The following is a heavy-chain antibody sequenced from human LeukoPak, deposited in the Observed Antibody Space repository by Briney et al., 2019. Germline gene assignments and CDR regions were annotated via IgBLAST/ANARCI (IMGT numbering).Heavy chain of an antibody. Sequence: PGRSLRLSCAASGFTFSSYGMHWVRQAPGKGLEWVAVISDGGSNKYYADSVKGRFTISRDNSKNTLYLQMNSLRAEDTAVYYCAKDMGGGSRTYYDFWSFYYYGMYVWGQGTAVTVSS. CDR2: ISDGGSNK. CDR1: GFTFSSYG. V-gene: IGHV3-30*18. CDR3: AKDMGGGSRTYYDFWSFYYYGMYV. D-gene: IGHD3-3*01. J-gene: IGHJ6*02.